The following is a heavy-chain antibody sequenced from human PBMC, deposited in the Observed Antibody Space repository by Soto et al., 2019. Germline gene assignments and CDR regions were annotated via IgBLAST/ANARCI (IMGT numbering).Heavy chain of an antibody. CDR3: ARHYSGYDRPLDY. CDR2: IYDGGST. CDR1: GASISSSGNY. V-gene: IGHV4-39*01. D-gene: IGHD5-12*01. Sequence: SETLSLTCTVSGASISSSGNYWGWIRQPPGKGLEWIGNIYDGGSTYYNPSLKSRVTVSVATSKNQFSLKLNSVTAADTAIYYCARHYSGYDRPLDYWGQGTLVTVSS. J-gene: IGHJ4*02.